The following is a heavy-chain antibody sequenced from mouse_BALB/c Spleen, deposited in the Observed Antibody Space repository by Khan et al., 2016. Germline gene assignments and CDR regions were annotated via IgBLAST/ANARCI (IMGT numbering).Heavy chain of an antibody. Sequence: EVELVESGGGLVKPGGSLKLSCAASGFTFSDYYMYWVSQTPEQRLEWVATISDGGSYTYYPASVKGRITITRDTAKNKPYLQLSSLKSEDTAMYCCACYLNLYFDFWGAVTTVTVSS. CDR3: ACYLNLYFDF. D-gene: IGHD1-1*01. CDR2: ISDGGSYT. V-gene: IGHV5-4*02. J-gene: IGHJ1*01. CDR1: GFTFSDYY.